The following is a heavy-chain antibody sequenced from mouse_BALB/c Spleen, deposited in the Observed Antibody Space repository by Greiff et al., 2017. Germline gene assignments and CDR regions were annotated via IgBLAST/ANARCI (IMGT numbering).Heavy chain of an antibody. Sequence: ESGPGLVKPSQSLSLTCTVTGYSITSDYAWNWIRQFPGNKLEWMGYISYSGSTSYNPSLKSRISITRDTSKNQFFLQLNSVTTEDTATYYCARDYGSSYFDYWGQGTTLTVSS. CDR2: ISYSGST. CDR3: ARDYGSSYFDY. J-gene: IGHJ2*01. CDR1: GYSITSDYA. D-gene: IGHD1-1*01. V-gene: IGHV3-2*02.